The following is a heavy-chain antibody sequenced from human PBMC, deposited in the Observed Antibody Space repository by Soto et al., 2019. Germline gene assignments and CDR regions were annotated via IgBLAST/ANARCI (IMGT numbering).Heavy chain of an antibody. CDR1: GFTFSSYS. Sequence: GGSLRLSCAASGFTFSSYSMNWVRQAPGKGLEWVSSISSSSSYIYYADSVKGRFTISRDNAKNSLYLQMNSLRAEDTAVYYCARPPRRILTEKDAFDIWGQGTMVTVSS. D-gene: IGHD3-9*01. J-gene: IGHJ3*02. CDR3: ARPPRRILTEKDAFDI. CDR2: ISSSSSYI. V-gene: IGHV3-21*01.